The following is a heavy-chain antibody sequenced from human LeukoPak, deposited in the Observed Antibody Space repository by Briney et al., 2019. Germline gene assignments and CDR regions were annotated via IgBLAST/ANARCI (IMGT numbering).Heavy chain of an antibody. CDR2: ISSGSSYT. CDR1: GFTFSDYY. Sequence: GGSLRLSCAASGFTFSDYYISWIRQAPGKGLEWVSYISSGSSYTNYADSVKGRFTISRDNAKNSLYLQMNSLRAEDTAVYYCARDRSYGSGSYRWDYWGQGTLVTVST. CDR3: ARDRSYGSGSYRWDY. D-gene: IGHD3-10*01. V-gene: IGHV3-11*05. J-gene: IGHJ4*02.